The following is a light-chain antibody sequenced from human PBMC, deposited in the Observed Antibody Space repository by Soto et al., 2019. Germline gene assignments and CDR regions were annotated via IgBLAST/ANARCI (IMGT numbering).Light chain of an antibody. V-gene: IGLV2-23*01. CDR3: CSYAGSSPV. CDR2: EGS. Sequence: QSALTQPASVSGSPGQSITISCTGTSSDVVSYNLVSWYQQHPGKAPKLMIYEGSKRPSGVSNRFSGSKSGNTASLSISGLQAEDEADYSCCSYAGSSPVFGGGTKLTVL. J-gene: IGLJ2*01. CDR1: SSDVVSYNL.